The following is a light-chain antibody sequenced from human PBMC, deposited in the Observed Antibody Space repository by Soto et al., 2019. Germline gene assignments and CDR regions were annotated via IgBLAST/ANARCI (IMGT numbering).Light chain of an antibody. Sequence: DIVMTQSPDSLAVSLGERATINCKSSQSVLSSSNNKNSIAWYQQKSGQAPRLLIYSASRRATGIPDRFTGSGSGTDFTLTINRVEPEDFAVYFCQQYAGSPRTFGQGTKVDIK. CDR2: SAS. CDR3: QQYAGSPRT. CDR1: QSVLSSSNNKNS. V-gene: IGKV4-1*01. J-gene: IGKJ1*01.